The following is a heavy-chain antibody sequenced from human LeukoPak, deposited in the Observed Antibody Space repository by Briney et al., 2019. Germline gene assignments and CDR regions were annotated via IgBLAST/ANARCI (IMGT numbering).Heavy chain of an antibody. J-gene: IGHJ4*02. CDR2: ISSSGTTI. D-gene: IGHD3-22*01. Sequence: GGSLRLSCAASGFTFSSYEMNWVRQAPGKGLEWVSYISSSGTTIYYAASVKGRFTISRDNSKNTLYLQMNSLRAEDTAVYYCAWGSSGYYYAAFDYWGQGTLVTVSS. CDR3: AWGSSGYYYAAFDY. V-gene: IGHV3-48*03. CDR1: GFTFSSYE.